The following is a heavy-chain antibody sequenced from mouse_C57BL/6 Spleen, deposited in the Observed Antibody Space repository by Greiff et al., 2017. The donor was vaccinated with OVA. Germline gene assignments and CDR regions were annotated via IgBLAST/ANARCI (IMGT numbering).Heavy chain of an antibody. J-gene: IGHJ3*01. V-gene: IGHV1-80*01. CDR3: ARELGSSGSSPRFAY. CDR2: IYPGDGDT. D-gene: IGHD1-1*01. Sequence: QVQLQQSGAELVKPGASVKISCKASGYAFSSYWMNWVKQRPGKGLEWIGQIYPGDGDTNYNGKFKGKATLTADESSSTAYMQLSNLTSEDSAVYFCARELGSSGSSPRFAYWGQGTLVTVSA. CDR1: GYAFSSYW.